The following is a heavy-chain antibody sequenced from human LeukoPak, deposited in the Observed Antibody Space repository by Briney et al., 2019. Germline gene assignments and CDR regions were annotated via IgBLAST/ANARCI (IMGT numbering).Heavy chain of an antibody. D-gene: IGHD6-19*01. V-gene: IGHV3-23*01. CDR1: GFTFSSYA. CDR3: AKVGRIAVAGQLDY. CDR2: ISGSGGST. Sequence: PGGSLRLSCAASGFTFSSYAMSWVRQAPGKGLEWVSAISGSGGSTYYADSVKGRFTISRDNSKNTLYLQMNSLRAEDTAVYYCAKVGRIAVAGQLDYWGQGTPVTVSS. J-gene: IGHJ4*02.